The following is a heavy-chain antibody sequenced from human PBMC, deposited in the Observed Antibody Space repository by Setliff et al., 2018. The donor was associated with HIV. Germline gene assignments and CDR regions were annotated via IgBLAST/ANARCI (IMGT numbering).Heavy chain of an antibody. CDR2: IIPIFGTA. D-gene: IGHD4-17*01. J-gene: IGHJ5*02. V-gene: IGHV1-69*13. CDR3: ARWSDYGDYNNWFDP. CDR1: GGAFSGSD. Sequence: SVKVSCKASGGAFSGSDINWVRQAPGQGLEWMGGIIPIFGTANYAQKFQGRVTITADESTSTAYMELSSLRSEDTAVYYCARWSDYGDYNNWFDPWGQGTLVTVSS.